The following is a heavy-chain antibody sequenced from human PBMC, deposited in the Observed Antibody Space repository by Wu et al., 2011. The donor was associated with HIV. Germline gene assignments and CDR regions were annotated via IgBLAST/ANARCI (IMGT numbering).Heavy chain of an antibody. J-gene: IGHJ3*02. D-gene: IGHD2-15*01. Sequence: QVQLVQSGAEVNKPGASVKVSCKASGYTLTSYYMHWVRQAPGQGLEWMGLINPSGGSTSLAQKFQDRVSMSTDSATTTAYMELRSLKSDDTAVYYCASVRCHVDHCYFPLLGTAFDIWGQGTMVTVSS. CDR3: ASVRCHVDHCYFPLLGTAFDI. CDR2: INPSGGST. CDR1: GYTLTSYY. V-gene: IGHV1-46*01.